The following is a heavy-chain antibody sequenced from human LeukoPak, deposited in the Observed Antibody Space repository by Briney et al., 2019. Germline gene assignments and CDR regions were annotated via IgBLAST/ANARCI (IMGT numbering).Heavy chain of an antibody. J-gene: IGHJ2*01. CDR2: ITWNGGST. CDR3: AKGYIIVGRQWYLDL. D-gene: IGHD2-2*01. V-gene: IGHV3-20*04. Sequence: GGSLRLSCTAAGFSFDDYGMSWVRQIPGKGLEWVAGITWNGGSTDYAVSVRGRFTISRDNAKDSLYLQMNSLRAEDAAVYYCAKGYIIVGRQWYLDLWGRGTLVGVSS. CDR1: GFSFDDYG.